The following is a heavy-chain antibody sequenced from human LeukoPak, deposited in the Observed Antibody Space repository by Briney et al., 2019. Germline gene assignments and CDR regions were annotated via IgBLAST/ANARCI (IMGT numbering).Heavy chain of an antibody. J-gene: IGHJ3*02. CDR2: IYYRGST. CDR3: ARDTRGERKYAFDI. CDR1: GGSISSSFYY. D-gene: IGHD3-16*01. Sequence: SETLSLTCTVSGGSISSSFYYWGWIRQPPGKGLEWIGYIYYRGSTNYNHSLKSRVTISVDTSKNQFSLKLSFVTAADTAVYYFARDTRGERKYAFDIWGQGTMVTVSS. V-gene: IGHV4-61*05.